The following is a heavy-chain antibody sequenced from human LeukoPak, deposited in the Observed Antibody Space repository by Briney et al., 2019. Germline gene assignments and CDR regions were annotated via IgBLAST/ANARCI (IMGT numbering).Heavy chain of an antibody. D-gene: IGHD3-22*01. Sequence: ASVKVSCKASGYTFTSDGISWVRQAPGQGLEWMGWISAYNGNTNYAQKLQGRVTMTTDTSTSTAYMELRSLRSDDTAVYYCARDREDYYDSSGYCYYWGQGTLVTVSS. V-gene: IGHV1-18*01. CDR1: GYTFTSDG. J-gene: IGHJ4*02. CDR2: ISAYNGNT. CDR3: ARDREDYYDSSGYCYY.